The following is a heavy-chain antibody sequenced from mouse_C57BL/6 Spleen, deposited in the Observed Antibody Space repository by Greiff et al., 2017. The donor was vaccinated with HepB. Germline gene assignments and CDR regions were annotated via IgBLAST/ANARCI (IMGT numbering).Heavy chain of an antibody. Sequence: QVHVKQPGAELVKPGASVKLSCKASGYTFTSYWMHWVKQRPGQGLEWIGMIHPNSGSTNYNEKFKSKATLTVDKSSSTAYMQLSSLTSEDSAVYYCARKIYDGYYGFAYWGQGTLVTVSA. D-gene: IGHD2-3*01. CDR2: IHPNSGST. V-gene: IGHV1-64*01. CDR1: GYTFTSYW. J-gene: IGHJ3*01. CDR3: ARKIYDGYYGFAY.